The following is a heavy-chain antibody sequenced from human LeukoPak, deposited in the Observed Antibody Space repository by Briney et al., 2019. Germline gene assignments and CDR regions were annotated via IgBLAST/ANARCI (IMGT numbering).Heavy chain of an antibody. Sequence: GGSLRLSCAASGFTVSSNFMTWVRQAPGKGLQWVSLIYSGGGTYYADSVKGRFAISRDNSKNTLYLQMNSLRAEDTAVYYCARGGWPDAFDIWGQGTMVTVSS. J-gene: IGHJ3*02. CDR3: ARGGWPDAFDI. CDR2: IYSGGGT. CDR1: GFTVSSNF. D-gene: IGHD2-15*01. V-gene: IGHV3-53*01.